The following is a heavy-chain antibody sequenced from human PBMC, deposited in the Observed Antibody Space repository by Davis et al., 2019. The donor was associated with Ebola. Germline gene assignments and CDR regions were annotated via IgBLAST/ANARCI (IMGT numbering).Heavy chain of an antibody. CDR2: IIPVVDTK. Sequence: AASVKVSCKTSGGTFTNYAVNWVRQAPGQGLEWMGRIIPVVDTKDYAQKFQGRVTLTADKATNTAYMELSGLRFEDTAMYYCAIVGIGSAPDYWGQGTLVTVSS. CDR1: GGTFTNYA. CDR3: AIVGIGSAPDY. D-gene: IGHD2-15*01. V-gene: IGHV1-69*04. J-gene: IGHJ4*02.